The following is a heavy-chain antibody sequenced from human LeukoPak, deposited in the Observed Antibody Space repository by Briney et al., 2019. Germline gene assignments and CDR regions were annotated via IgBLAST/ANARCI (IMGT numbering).Heavy chain of an antibody. Sequence: SETLSLTCAVYGGSFSGYYWSWLRQPPGKGLEWIGEINHSGSTNYNPSLKSRVTISVDTSKNQFSLKLSSVTAADTAVYYCARRVRGCSSTSCRHYYYYYMDVWGKGTTVTVSS. J-gene: IGHJ6*03. D-gene: IGHD2-2*01. CDR3: ARRVRGCSSTSCRHYYYYYMDV. CDR1: GGSFSGYY. V-gene: IGHV4-34*01. CDR2: INHSGST.